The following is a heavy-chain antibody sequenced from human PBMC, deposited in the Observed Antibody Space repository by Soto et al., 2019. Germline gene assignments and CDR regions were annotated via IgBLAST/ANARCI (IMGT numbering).Heavy chain of an antibody. V-gene: IGHV3-74*01. CDR3: ARGRYNGMDV. CDR1: GFTFSTYW. Sequence: GGSLRLSCASSGFTFSTYWMHWVRQAPGKGLVWVSRITTDGSNTKYADSVKGRFAISRDNARNTLYLQMNSLRAEDTAVYYCARGRYNGMDVWGQGTTVTVSS. J-gene: IGHJ6*02. CDR2: ITTDGSNT.